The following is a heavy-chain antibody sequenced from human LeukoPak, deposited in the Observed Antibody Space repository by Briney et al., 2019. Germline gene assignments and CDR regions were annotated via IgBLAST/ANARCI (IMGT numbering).Heavy chain of an antibody. Sequence: ASVKVSCKASGYTFTSYDINWVRQATGQGLELMGWMNPNSGNTGYAQKFQGRVTMTRNTSISTAYMELSSLRSEDTAVYYCARGKAGRGSHRHNWWFDPWGQGTLVTVSS. CDR3: ARGKAGRGSHRHNWWFDP. CDR2: MNPNSGNT. D-gene: IGHD1-26*01. CDR1: GYTFTSYD. V-gene: IGHV1-8*01. J-gene: IGHJ5*02.